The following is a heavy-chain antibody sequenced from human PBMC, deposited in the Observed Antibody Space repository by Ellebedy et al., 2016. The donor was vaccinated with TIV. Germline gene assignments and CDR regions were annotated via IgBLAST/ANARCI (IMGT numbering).Heavy chain of an antibody. CDR3: ARAGRPTSYYDFWSGSYYFDY. J-gene: IGHJ4*02. V-gene: IGHV4-39*07. CDR1: GGSMFDYSYY. Sequence: SETLSLXCNVSGGSMFDYSYYWGWIRQPPGKGLEWIGSLYYNGNTYYKPSLKSRVTIFGDTSKNQFSLKLSSVTAADTAVYYCARAGRPTSYYDFWSGSYYFDYWGQGTLVTVSS. D-gene: IGHD3-3*01. CDR2: LYYNGNT.